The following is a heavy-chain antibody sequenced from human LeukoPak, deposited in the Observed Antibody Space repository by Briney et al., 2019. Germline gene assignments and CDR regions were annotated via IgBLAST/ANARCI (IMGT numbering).Heavy chain of an antibody. J-gene: IGHJ4*02. CDR2: IIPILGIA. CDR3: ARDSSSWSYSDY. CDR1: GGTFSSYA. Sequence: ASVKVSCKASGGTFSSYAISWVRQAPGQGLEWMGRIIPILGIANYAQKFQGRVTITADKSTSTAYMELSGLRSEDTAVYYCARDSSSWSYSDYWGQGTLVTVSS. V-gene: IGHV1-69*04. D-gene: IGHD6-13*01.